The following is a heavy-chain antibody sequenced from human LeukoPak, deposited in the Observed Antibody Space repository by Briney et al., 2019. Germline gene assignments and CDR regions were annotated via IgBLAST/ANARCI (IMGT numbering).Heavy chain of an antibody. Sequence: PGGSLRLSCAASGFTFSSYWMHWVRQAPGKGLLWVSRINSDGSTTSYADSVKGRFTISRDNAKNSLYLQMNSLRAEDTAVYYCARDLYYYGSGSYVPGLPDYWGQGTLVTVSS. CDR3: ARDLYYYGSGSYVPGLPDY. CDR2: INSDGSTT. J-gene: IGHJ4*02. D-gene: IGHD3-10*01. V-gene: IGHV3-74*01. CDR1: GFTFSSYW.